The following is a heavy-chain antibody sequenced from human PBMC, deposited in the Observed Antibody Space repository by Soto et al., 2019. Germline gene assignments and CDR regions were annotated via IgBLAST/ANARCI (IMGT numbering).Heavy chain of an antibody. Sequence: SATLSLTCTVSGGSISSGDYYWSWIRQPPRKGLEWIGYIYYSGSTYYNPSLKSRVTISVDTSKNQFSLKLSSVTAADTAVYYCARARGARYFDYWGQGTLVTSPQ. CDR2: IYYSGST. J-gene: IGHJ4*02. CDR3: ARARGARYFDY. V-gene: IGHV4-30-4*01. CDR1: GGSISSGDYY. D-gene: IGHD2-15*01.